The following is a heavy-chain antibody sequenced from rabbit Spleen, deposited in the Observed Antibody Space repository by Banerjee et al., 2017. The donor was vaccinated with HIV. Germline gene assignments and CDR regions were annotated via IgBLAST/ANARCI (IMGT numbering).Heavy chain of an antibody. CDR1: GIDFSSGYY. V-gene: IGHV1S45*01. CDR3: ARFDAGYGDFGYAAM. J-gene: IGHJ4*01. D-gene: IGHD2-1*01. CDR2: IAAGSAGTT. Sequence: QEQLVESGGGLVKPGGTLTLTCKVSGIDFSSGYYMCWVRQAPGKGLEWIACIAAGSAGTTYYANWAKGRFTISKTPSTTVTLQMTSLTAADTATYFCARFDAGYGDFGYAAMWGQGTLVTVS.